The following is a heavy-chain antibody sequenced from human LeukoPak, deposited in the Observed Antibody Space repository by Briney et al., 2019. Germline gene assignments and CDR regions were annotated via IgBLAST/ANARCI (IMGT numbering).Heavy chain of an antibody. CDR3: ARGPFYCSGGSCYLDN. Sequence: ASVKVSCKASGYTFTTYAMNWVRQAPGQGLEWMGWTNTNTGNPTYAQGFTGRFVFSLGTSVTTAYLQISSLKAEDTAVYYCARGPFYCSGGSCYLDNWGQGTLVTVSS. V-gene: IGHV7-4-1*02. J-gene: IGHJ4*02. CDR1: GYTFTTYA. CDR2: TNTNTGNP. D-gene: IGHD2-15*01.